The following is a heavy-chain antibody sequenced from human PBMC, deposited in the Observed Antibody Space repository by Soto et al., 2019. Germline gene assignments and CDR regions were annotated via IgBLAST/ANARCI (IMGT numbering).Heavy chain of an antibody. CDR3: ARSVFP. J-gene: IGHJ5*02. Sequence: QVQLQEPGPGLVKPSQTLSLTCTVSGGSISSGGYYWSWIRQHPGKGLAWLGYVYYSGSTSYKPSRKRRVTISVDTSKNQFSLKLSSVTAADTAVYYCARSVFPWGRGTLVTVSS. CDR1: GGSISSGGYY. V-gene: IGHV4-31*03. CDR2: VYYSGST.